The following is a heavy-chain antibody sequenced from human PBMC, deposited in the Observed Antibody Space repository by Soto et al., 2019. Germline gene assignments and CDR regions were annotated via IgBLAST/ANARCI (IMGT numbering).Heavy chain of an antibody. CDR3: ARTKNYGALL. Sequence: PSETLSLTCAFFGGSFIGYSCSWIRQPPGQGLEWIGEVNHRGSTNYNPSLKSRVTISVDTSKNQFSLKLNSVTAADTAVYYCARTKNYGALLWGQGTLVTVSS. CDR1: GGSFIGYS. V-gene: IGHV4-34*01. D-gene: IGHD4-17*01. J-gene: IGHJ4*02. CDR2: VNHRGST.